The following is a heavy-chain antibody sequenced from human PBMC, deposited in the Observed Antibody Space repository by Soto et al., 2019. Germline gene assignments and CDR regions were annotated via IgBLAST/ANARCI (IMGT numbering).Heavy chain of an antibody. CDR3: TTGADQGRDIVVVVAASYLPDAFDI. CDR1: GFTFSNAW. CDR2: IKSKTDGGTT. J-gene: IGHJ3*02. Sequence: PGGALRLSCAASGFTFSNAWMSWVRQAPGKGLEWVGRIKSKTDGGTTDYAAPVKGRFTISRDDSKNTLYLQMNSLKTEDTAVYYCTTGADQGRDIVVVVAASYLPDAFDIWGQGTMVTVSS. V-gene: IGHV3-15*01. D-gene: IGHD2-15*01.